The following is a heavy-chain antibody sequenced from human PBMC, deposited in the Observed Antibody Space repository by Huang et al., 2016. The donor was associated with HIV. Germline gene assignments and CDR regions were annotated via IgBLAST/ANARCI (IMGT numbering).Heavy chain of an antibody. CDR3: ARGSLDGDY. CDR2: NSAYNGDT. J-gene: IGHJ4*02. Sequence: QVQLVQSGAEVKKPGASVKVSCKASGYTFTNYGSSWVRQAPGHGLEWMGWNSAYNGDTNDARELQGEDTMTTDPSTSKAYMELRSLRSDDTAEYYCARGSLDGDYWGQGTLVTVSS. V-gene: IGHV1-18*01. CDR1: GYTFTNYG.